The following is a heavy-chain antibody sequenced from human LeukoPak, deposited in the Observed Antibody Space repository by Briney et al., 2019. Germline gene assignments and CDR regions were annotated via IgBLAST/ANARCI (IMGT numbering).Heavy chain of an antibody. CDR2: IYTSGSI. CDR1: GGSIGSGSHY. D-gene: IGHD6-13*01. V-gene: IGHV4-61*02. Sequence: SQTLSLTCTVSGGSIGSGSHYWGWIRQPAGKALEWIGRIYTSGSINYNPSLKSLVTISVDASKNQFSLKLSSVTAADTAVYYCVASHSSSWPFDYWGQGTLVTVSS. CDR3: VASHSSSWPFDY. J-gene: IGHJ4*02.